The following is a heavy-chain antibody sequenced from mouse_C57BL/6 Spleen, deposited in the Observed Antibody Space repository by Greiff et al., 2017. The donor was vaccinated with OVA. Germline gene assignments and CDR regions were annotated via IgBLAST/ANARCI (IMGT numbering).Heavy chain of an antibody. CDR2: ISYDGSN. D-gene: IGHD2-4*01. Sequence: EVQLQESGPGLVKPSQSLPLTCSVTGYSITSGYYWNWIRQFPGNKLEWMGYISYDGSNNYNPSLKNRISITRDTSKNQFFMKLNAVTTEDTATYYCARVDDYDFFFAYWGQGTLVTVSA. CDR3: ARVDDYDFFFAY. V-gene: IGHV3-6*01. J-gene: IGHJ3*01. CDR1: GYSITSGYY.